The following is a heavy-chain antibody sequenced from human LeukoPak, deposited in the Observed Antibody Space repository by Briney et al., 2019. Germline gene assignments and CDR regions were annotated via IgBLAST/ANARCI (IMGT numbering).Heavy chain of an antibody. D-gene: IGHD6-19*01. Sequence: GGSLRLSCAASEFSVGSNYMTWVRQAPGKGLEWVSLIYSGGSTYYADSVKGRFTISRDNSKNTLYLQMNSLRAEDTAVYYCARASGWYRFRNYFDYWGQGTLVTVSS. J-gene: IGHJ4*02. CDR3: ARASGWYRFRNYFDY. CDR1: EFSVGSNY. V-gene: IGHV3-66*01. CDR2: IYSGGST.